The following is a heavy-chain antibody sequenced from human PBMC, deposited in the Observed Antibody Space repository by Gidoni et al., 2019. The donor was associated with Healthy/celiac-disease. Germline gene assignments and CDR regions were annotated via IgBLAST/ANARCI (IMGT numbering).Heavy chain of an antibody. D-gene: IGHD6-6*01. CDR1: GGSFIGYY. CDR2: INHSGST. CDR3: ARGGIAARPSYYYYYGMDV. Sequence: QVQLRQWGAGLLKPSETLSLTCAVYGGSFIGYYWSWIRQPPGKGLEWIGEINHSGSTNYNPSLKSRVTISVDTSKNQFSLKLSSVTAADTAVYYCARGGIAARPSYYYYYGMDVWGQGTTVTVSS. J-gene: IGHJ6*02. V-gene: IGHV4-34*01.